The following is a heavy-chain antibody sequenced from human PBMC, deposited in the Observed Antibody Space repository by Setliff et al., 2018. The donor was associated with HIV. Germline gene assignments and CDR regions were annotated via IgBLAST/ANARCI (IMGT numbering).Heavy chain of an antibody. V-gene: IGHV1-18*04. CDR1: GYTFTSYY. CDR2: IGPYNDRT. D-gene: IGHD4-17*01. Sequence: ASVKVSCKASGYTFTSYYLHWVRRAPGQGLEWMGWIGPYNDRTEYAQEFQGRVSLTIDTSASTAYMELSSLRSEDTAVYYCARSPGDYLFDYWGQGTLVTVSS. J-gene: IGHJ4*02. CDR3: ARSPGDYLFDY.